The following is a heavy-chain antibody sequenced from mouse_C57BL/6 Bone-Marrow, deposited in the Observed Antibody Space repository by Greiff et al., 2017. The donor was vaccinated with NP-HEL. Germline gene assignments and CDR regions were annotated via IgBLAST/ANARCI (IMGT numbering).Heavy chain of an antibody. CDR1: GYSFTDYN. CDR2: INPNYGTT. J-gene: IGHJ2*01. Sequence: ESGPELVKPGASVKISCKASGYSFTDYNMNWVKQSNGKSLEWIGVINPNYGTTSYNQKFKGKATLTVDQSSSTAYMQLNSLTSEDSAVYYCARWDYCNYDDYCDYWGQGTTLTVSS. CDR3: ARWDYCNYDDYCDY. V-gene: IGHV1-39*01. D-gene: IGHD2-1*01.